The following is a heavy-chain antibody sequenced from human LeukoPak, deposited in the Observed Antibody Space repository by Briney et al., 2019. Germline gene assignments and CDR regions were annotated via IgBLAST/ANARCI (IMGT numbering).Heavy chain of an antibody. D-gene: IGHD2-15*01. V-gene: IGHV3-53*05. J-gene: IGHJ3*02. CDR1: GFTVNNNY. CDR2: IYSGGST. CDR3: AKDQWSRAFDI. Sequence: GGSLRLSCAASGFTVNNNYMSWVRQAPGNGLEWVSGIYSGGSTYYAHSAKGRFTISRDNSKNTLYLQMNSVRAEDTAVYYCAKDQWSRAFDIWSQGTMVTVSS.